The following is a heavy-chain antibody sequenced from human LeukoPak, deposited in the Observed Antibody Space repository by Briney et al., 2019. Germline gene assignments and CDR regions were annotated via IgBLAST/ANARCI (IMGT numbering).Heavy chain of an antibody. D-gene: IGHD3-10*01. CDR1: GFAFSSYS. Sequence: GGSLRLSCAACGFAFSSYSMSWVRQAPGKGLEWVSSISSSSSYIYYADSVKGRFTISRDNAKNSLYLQMNSLRAEDTAVYYCARGRCGELMIYSYGMDVWGKGTTVTVSS. V-gene: IGHV3-21*01. J-gene: IGHJ6*04. CDR3: ARGRCGELMIYSYGMDV. CDR2: ISSSSSYI.